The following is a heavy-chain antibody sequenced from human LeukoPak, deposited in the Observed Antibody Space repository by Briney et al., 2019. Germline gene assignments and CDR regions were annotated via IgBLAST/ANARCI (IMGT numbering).Heavy chain of an antibody. CDR2: ISSSSSYI. V-gene: IGHV3-21*01. Sequence: GGSLRLSCAASGFTFSSYSMNWVRQAPGKGLEWVSSISSSSSYIYYADSVKGRFTISRDNAKNSLYLQMNSLRAEDTAVYYCAREGPGVAGGTFDYWGQGTLVTVSS. CDR3: AREGPGVAGGTFDY. D-gene: IGHD6-19*01. CDR1: GFTFSSYS. J-gene: IGHJ4*02.